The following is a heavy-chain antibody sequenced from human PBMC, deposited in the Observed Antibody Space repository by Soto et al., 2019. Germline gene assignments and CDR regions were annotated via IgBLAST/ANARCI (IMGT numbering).Heavy chain of an antibody. D-gene: IGHD4-17*01. V-gene: IGHV4-59*11. CDR3: ARVGATVTSQALGFDH. J-gene: IGHJ4*02. CDR2: LYYTGSA. Sequence: SETLSLTCSVSGGSISSHYWSWVRQPPGKGLEWIGYLYYTGSANYNASLKSQVTMSLDTSKNQFSLMLTSVTAADTAVYYCARVGATVTSQALGFDHWGQGILVTVSS. CDR1: GGSISSHY.